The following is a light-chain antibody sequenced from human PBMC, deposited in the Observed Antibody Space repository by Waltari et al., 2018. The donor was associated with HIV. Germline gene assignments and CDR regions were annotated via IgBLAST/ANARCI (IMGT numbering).Light chain of an antibody. J-gene: IGLJ2*01. Sequence: QSALTQPPSASGSPGQSVTIPCTGTNSDIGGYIYVSWYQQNPGKAPKLVISEVTRRPSGVPDRISGSKSGTTASLTVSGLQAEDEADYYGSSYADRNGFYVVFGGGTRLTVL. CDR3: SSYADRNGFYVV. V-gene: IGLV2-8*01. CDR1: NSDIGGYIY. CDR2: EVT.